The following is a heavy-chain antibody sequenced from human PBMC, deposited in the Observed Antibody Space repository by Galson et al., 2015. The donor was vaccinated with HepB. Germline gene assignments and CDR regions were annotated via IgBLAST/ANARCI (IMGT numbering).Heavy chain of an antibody. CDR1: GFTFSSYS. CDR3: ARDCWDILTGEGHSATVFCY. V-gene: IGHV3-21*01. J-gene: IGHJ4*02. CDR2: ISSSSSYI. D-gene: IGHD3-9*01. Sequence: SLRLSCAASGFTFSSYSMNWVRQAPGQGLEWVSSISSSSSYIYYADSVKGRFTISRDNAKNSLYLQMNSLRAEDTAVYYCARDCWDILTGEGHSATVFCYWGQGTLVTVSS.